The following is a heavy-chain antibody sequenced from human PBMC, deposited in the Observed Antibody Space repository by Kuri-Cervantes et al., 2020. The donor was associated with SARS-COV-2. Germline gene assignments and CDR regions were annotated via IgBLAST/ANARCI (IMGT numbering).Heavy chain of an antibody. Sequence: SETLSLTCAVYGGSLSGFYWSWIRQAPGKGLEWIGEINHSGSANYSPSLKSRVTISVDTSKNQFSLRLSSVTAADTAVYYCAPQGRYSSSPNWFDPWGQGTLVTVSS. D-gene: IGHD6-13*01. CDR3: APQGRYSSSPNWFDP. J-gene: IGHJ5*02. V-gene: IGHV4-34*01. CDR2: INHSGSA. CDR1: GGSLSGFY.